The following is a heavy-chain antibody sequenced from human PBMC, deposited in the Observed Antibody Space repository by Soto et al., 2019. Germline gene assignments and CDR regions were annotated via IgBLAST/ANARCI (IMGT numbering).Heavy chain of an antibody. Sequence: QVQLVESGGGVVQPGRSLRLSCAASEFTFSNYGMHWVRQAPGKGLEWVAVILNDGSNRYHADSVKDRFTISRDKSKNTLYLQMNSLRAEDTAVYYCARDDEYSGNGMDVWGQGTTVIVS. CDR2: ILNDGSNR. CDR3: ARDDEYSGNGMDV. D-gene: IGHD3-10*01. V-gene: IGHV3-33*01. J-gene: IGHJ6*02. CDR1: EFTFSNYG.